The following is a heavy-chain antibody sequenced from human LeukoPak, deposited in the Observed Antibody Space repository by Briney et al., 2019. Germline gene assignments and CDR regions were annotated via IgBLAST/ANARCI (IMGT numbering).Heavy chain of an antibody. Sequence: PGGSLRLSCVASGFVFSTYWMTWVRQAPGKGLEWVANINLDGTEEHYVDSSLKGRFTISRDNAKNSLYLQMTSLRVEDTAVYYCASGRHDFLHWGQGTLVTVSS. D-gene: IGHD3/OR15-3a*01. CDR1: GFVFSTYW. V-gene: IGHV3-7*01. J-gene: IGHJ4*02. CDR3: ASGRHDFLH. CDR2: INLDGTEE.